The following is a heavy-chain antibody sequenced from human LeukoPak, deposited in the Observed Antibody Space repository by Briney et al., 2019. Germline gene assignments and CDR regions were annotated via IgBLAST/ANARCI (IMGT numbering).Heavy chain of an antibody. CDR1: GYSISSGYY. Sequence: SETLSLTCTVSGYSISSGYYWGWIRQPPGKGLEWIGSIYNSGSTYYNPSLKSRATISLDTPANQLSLKLSSVTAADTAVYYCARAYSSSWYWNWFDPWGQGTLVTVSS. V-gene: IGHV4-38-2*02. CDR2: IYNSGST. CDR3: ARAYSSSWYWNWFDP. J-gene: IGHJ5*02. D-gene: IGHD6-13*01.